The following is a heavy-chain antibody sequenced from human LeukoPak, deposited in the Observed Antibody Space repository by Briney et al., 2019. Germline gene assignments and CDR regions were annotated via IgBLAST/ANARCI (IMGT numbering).Heavy chain of an antibody. Sequence: GESLKISCKGSGYSFTSYWIGWVRQMPGKGLEWMGIIYPGDSDTRYSPSFQGQVIISAEKSISTAYPQWSSLKASDTALYYCASRKKGMATAGFDYWGQGTLVTVSS. J-gene: IGHJ4*02. CDR3: ASRKKGMATAGFDY. V-gene: IGHV5-51*01. CDR2: IYPGDSDT. D-gene: IGHD5-24*01. CDR1: GYSFTSYW.